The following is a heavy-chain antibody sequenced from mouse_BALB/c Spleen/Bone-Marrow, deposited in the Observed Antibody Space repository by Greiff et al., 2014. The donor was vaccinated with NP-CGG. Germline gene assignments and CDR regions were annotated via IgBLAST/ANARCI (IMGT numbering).Heavy chain of an antibody. V-gene: IGHV4-1*02. CDR1: GFDFSRYW. CDR3: SILGYYGGFAY. CDR2: INPDSSTI. J-gene: IGHJ3*01. D-gene: IGHD2-3*01. Sequence: EVMLVESGGGLVHPGGSLKLSCAASGFDFSRYWMGWVRQAPGKGLEWIGEINPDSSTINYTPSLKDKFIISRDNAKNTLYLQMSKVRSEDTALYYCSILGYYGGFAYWGQGTLVTVSA.